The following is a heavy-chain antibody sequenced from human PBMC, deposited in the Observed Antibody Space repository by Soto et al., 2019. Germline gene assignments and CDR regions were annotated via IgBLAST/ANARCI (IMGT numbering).Heavy chain of an antibody. J-gene: IGHJ3*02. CDR1: GFTFSSYS. CDR3: ARDQVPGLDAFDI. CDR2: ISRSAGNT. V-gene: IGHV3-21*01. Sequence: GGCLRLSCAASGFTFSSYSVNWVRQAPGKGLEWVSSISRSAGNTYYADSVKGRFTISRDNAKNSMYLQMNSLRAEDTAVYYCARDQVPGLDAFDIRGQGTMVTVSS.